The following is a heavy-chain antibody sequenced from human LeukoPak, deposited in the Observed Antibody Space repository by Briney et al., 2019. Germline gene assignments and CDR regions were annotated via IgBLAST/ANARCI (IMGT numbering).Heavy chain of an antibody. V-gene: IGHV3-7*01. Sequence: PGGSLRLSCAASGFHFSGYWMTWVRQAPGKGLQWVASIKQDGSDSYHVDSVKGRFTISRDNAKNSLFLQMNNLRAGDTAVYYCTKNIAAPGRVDYQYYAMDEWGQGTTVTVSS. J-gene: IGHJ6*02. CDR1: GFHFSGYW. D-gene: IGHD6-25*01. CDR2: IKQDGSDS. CDR3: TKNIAAPGRVDYQYYAMDE.